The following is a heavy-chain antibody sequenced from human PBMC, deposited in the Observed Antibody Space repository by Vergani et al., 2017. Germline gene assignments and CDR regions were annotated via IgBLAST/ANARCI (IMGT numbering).Heavy chain of an antibody. D-gene: IGHD2-21*01. J-gene: IGHJ4*02. Sequence: QMQLVQSGPEVKKPGTSVKVSCKASGFTFTSSAMQWVRQARGQRLEWIGWIVVGSGNTNYAQKFQERVTITRDMSTSTAYMELSSLRSEDTAVYYCATGEFLLWTLRAFDYWGQGTLVTVSS. V-gene: IGHV1-58*02. CDR2: IVVGSGNT. CDR3: ATGEFLLWTLRAFDY. CDR1: GFTFTSSA.